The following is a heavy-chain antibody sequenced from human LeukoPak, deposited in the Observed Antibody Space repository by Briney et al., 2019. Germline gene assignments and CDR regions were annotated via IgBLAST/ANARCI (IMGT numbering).Heavy chain of an antibody. Sequence: GGSLRLSCAASGFTFSSYAMHWVRQAPGKGLEWVAVISYDGSNKYYADSVKGRFTISRDNSKNTLYLQMNGLRAEDTAVYYCARDPSGSLDYWGQGTLVTVSS. CDR2: ISYDGSNK. J-gene: IGHJ4*02. CDR3: ARDPSGSLDY. V-gene: IGHV3-30-3*01. CDR1: GFTFSSYA. D-gene: IGHD1-26*01.